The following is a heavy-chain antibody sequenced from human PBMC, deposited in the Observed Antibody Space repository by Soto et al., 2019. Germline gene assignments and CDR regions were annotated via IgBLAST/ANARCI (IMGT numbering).Heavy chain of an antibody. J-gene: IGHJ5*02. Sequence: SETLSLTCTVSGGSINDFYWSWIRQPPGKGLEWIGYIHHTVGTNYDPSLQSRVTMSLDTSRSQVSLTLNSVTAADTAVYYCARYYCIGNSCDRTNWLDPWGQGTMVTVSS. D-gene: IGHD2-15*01. CDR1: GGSINDFY. CDR2: IHHTVGT. CDR3: ARYYCIGNSCDRTNWLDP. V-gene: IGHV4-59*01.